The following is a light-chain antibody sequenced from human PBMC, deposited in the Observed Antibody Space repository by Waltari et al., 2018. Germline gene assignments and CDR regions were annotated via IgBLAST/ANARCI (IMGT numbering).Light chain of an antibody. CDR1: SPNIGAGHD. CDR2: GNT. CDR3: QSFDIRLSGGVV. Sequence: QSVLTQPPSMSGAPGQRVTISCTGSSPNIGAGHDVHWYQVFPGTAPKLLIYGNTNRPSGVPDRFSGSKSDTSASLAIGGLQAEDEADYYCQSFDIRLSGGVVFGGGTKVTVL. V-gene: IGLV1-40*01. J-gene: IGLJ3*02.